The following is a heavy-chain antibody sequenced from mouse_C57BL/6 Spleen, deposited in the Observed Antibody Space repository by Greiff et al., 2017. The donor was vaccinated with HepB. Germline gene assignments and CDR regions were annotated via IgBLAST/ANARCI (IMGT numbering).Heavy chain of an antibody. V-gene: IGHV1-81*01. CDR1: GYTFTSYG. Sequence: QVQLKESGAELARPGDSVKLSCKASGYTFTSYGISWVKQRTGQGLEWIGEIYPRSGNTYYNEKFKGKATLTANKSSSTAYMELSCLTSEDSAVYFCALRYDPFDYWGQGTTRSVSS. J-gene: IGHJ2*01. D-gene: IGHD2-3*01. CDR3: ALRYDPFDY. CDR2: IYPRSGNT.